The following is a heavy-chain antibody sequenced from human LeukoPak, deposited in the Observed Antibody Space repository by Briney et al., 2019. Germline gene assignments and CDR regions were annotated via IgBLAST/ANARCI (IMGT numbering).Heavy chain of an antibody. CDR3: ARVTSSSWFEGYFDY. D-gene: IGHD6-13*01. J-gene: IGHJ4*02. Sequence: SETLSLTCTVSGYSISSGYYWGWIRQPPGKGLEWIGNIYHGGSTYYNPSLKSRVAMSGDTSKNQFSLNLSSVTAADTAVYYCARVTSSSWFEGYFDYWGQGTLVTVSS. V-gene: IGHV4-38-2*02. CDR1: GYSISSGYY. CDR2: IYHGGST.